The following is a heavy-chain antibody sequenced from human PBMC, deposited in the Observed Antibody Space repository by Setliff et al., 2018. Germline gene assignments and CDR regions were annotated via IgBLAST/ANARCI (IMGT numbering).Heavy chain of an antibody. CDR3: LKGGWGATFHS. CDR2: IKQDGSTK. CDR1: GFSFSRHW. V-gene: IGHV3-7*01. J-gene: IGHJ5*01. Sequence: HPGGSLRLSCVVSGFSFSRHWMSWVRQAPGKGLEWVADIKQDGSTKYYLDSVKGRFTISRDNAKRSLYLQMNGLRADDTGVYYCLKGGWGATFHSWGQGTLVTVSS. D-gene: IGHD1-26*01.